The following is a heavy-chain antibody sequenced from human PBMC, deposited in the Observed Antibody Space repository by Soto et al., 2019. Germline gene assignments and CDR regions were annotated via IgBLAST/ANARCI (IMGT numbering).Heavy chain of an antibody. D-gene: IGHD2-8*01. CDR2: ISSNGANT. CDR1: WFTFDSPYSHG. CDR3: VSWVSAHFDY. Sequence: GVLRLSCSASWFTFDSPYSHGISWVRQSPGKGPEWVSTISSNGANTHYAESVKGRFTISKDASRNTVHLHMNSLRAEDTATYFCVSWVSAHFDYWGHGTPVTVS. J-gene: IGHJ4*01. V-gene: IGHV3-23*01.